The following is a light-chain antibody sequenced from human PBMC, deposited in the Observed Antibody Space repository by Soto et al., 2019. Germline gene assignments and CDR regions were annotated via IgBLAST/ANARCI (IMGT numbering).Light chain of an antibody. V-gene: IGLV2-23*01. Sequence: QSALTQPASVSGSPGQSITISCTGTSSDVGSYNLVSWYQEHPGKAPKVLIYEGTKRPSGVSXXFSGSKSGNTASLTISGXXAXDXXXXXCXSYAGSRIYVFGTGTKLTVL. CDR3: XSYAGSRIYV. J-gene: IGLJ1*01. CDR2: EGT. CDR1: SSDVGSYNL.